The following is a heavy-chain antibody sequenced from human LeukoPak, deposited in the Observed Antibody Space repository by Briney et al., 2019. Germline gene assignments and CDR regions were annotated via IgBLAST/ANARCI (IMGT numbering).Heavy chain of an antibody. D-gene: IGHD6-13*01. CDR3: ARHLGSSWTFDY. CDR2: IISDGSST. Sequence: PGGSLRLSCAASGFIFSNYWVHWVRHAPEKGLVWVSRIISDGSSTRHADSVKAPSTISGDNAKNTLYLQINSLRAEDTAVYYCARHLGSSWTFDYWGQGTLVTVSS. V-gene: IGHV3-74*01. CDR1: GFIFSNYW. J-gene: IGHJ4*02.